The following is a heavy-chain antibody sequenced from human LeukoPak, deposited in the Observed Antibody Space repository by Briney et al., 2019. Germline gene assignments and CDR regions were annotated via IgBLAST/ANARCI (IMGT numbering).Heavy chain of an antibody. CDR3: TRESGSYHGNNY. V-gene: IGHV1-46*01. D-gene: IGHD1-26*01. CDR2: IYPRDGST. J-gene: IGHJ4*02. CDR1: GYTFTSNY. Sequence: ASVKVSCKASGYTFTSNYIHWVRQAPGQGLEWMGMIYPRDGSTSYAQKFQGRVTVTRDTSTSTVHMELSGLRSEDTAVYYCTRESGSYHGNNYWGQGTLVTVSS.